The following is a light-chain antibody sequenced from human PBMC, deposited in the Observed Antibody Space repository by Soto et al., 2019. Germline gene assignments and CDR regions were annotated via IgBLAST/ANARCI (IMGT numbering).Light chain of an antibody. CDR3: PQYGNSPYT. CDR2: AAS. CDR1: QSVSTNY. Sequence: EIVLTQSPGTLSLSPGERATLSCRASQSVSTNYLAWYQHQPGQTPRILIYAASSRATGFPDRFSGSGSGTDFSLTINRLEPEDFAMYYCPQYGNSPYTFGQGTNLEIK. J-gene: IGKJ2*01. V-gene: IGKV3-20*01.